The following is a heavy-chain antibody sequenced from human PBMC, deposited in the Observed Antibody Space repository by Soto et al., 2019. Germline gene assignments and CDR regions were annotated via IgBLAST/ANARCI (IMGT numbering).Heavy chain of an antibody. CDR2: MSHGGST. V-gene: IGHV2-5*02. D-gene: IGHD5-12*01. CDR1: GVSIHSGYRW. CDR3: AHSRDSGYPRGKFDY. J-gene: IGHJ4*02. Sequence: TLSLTCGVSGVSIHSGYRWGWVRQPPGKDLEWLGDMSHGGSTNHSPSLKSRLTITKDTSKNQVVLTMTNMDPVDTATYYCAHSRDSGYPRGKFDYWGQGTLVTVSS.